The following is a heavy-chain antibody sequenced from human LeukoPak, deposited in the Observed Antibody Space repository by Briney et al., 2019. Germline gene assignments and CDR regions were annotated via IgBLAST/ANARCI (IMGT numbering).Heavy chain of an antibody. CDR3: AKDGLVDTAMVNWFDP. CDR1: GFTFSSYA. J-gene: IGHJ5*02. D-gene: IGHD5-18*01. CDR2: ISGSGGST. V-gene: IGHV3-23*01. Sequence: PGASLRLSCAASGFTFSSYAMSWVRQAPGKGLEWVSAISGSGGSTYYADSVKGRFTISRDNSKNTLYLQMNSLRAADTAVYYCAKDGLVDTAMVNWFDPWGQGTLVTVSS.